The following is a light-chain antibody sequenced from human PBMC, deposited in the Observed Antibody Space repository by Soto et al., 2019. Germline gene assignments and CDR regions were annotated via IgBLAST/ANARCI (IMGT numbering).Light chain of an antibody. Sequence: DIQVTQSPSSLSASIGDRVTITCRASQGIDNFLAWIQQRPGKAPRSLIYAASNLHRGVPSKFSASGSGTDFTLTISSLQPEDFATYYCQQYRTYPCTFGPGTKV. CDR1: QGIDNF. J-gene: IGKJ3*01. CDR2: AAS. CDR3: QQYRTYPCT. V-gene: IGKV1-16*02.